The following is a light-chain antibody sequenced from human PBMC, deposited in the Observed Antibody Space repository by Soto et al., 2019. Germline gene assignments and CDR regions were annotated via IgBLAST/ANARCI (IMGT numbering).Light chain of an antibody. CDR2: DVS. CDR3: CSYAGSYTWV. V-gene: IGLV2-11*01. J-gene: IGLJ1*01. Sequence: QSALTQPRSVSGSPGQSVTISCTGTSSDVGGYNYVSWYPQHPGKAPKLMIYDVSNRPSGVPDRFSGSKSGNTASLTISGLQAEDEADYYCCSYAGSYTWVFGTGTKVTVL. CDR1: SSDVGGYNY.